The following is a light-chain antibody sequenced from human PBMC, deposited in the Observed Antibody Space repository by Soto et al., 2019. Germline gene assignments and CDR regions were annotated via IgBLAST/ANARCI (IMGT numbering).Light chain of an antibody. Sequence: QSALTQPASVSGSPGQSITISCTGTSSDVGGYHYVSWYQQHPGKAPKLMIYEVSNRPSGVSNRFSGAKSGNTASLTISGLQAEDEADYYGSSYTSSSTRVFGGGTKVTVL. J-gene: IGLJ3*02. V-gene: IGLV2-14*01. CDR1: SSDVGGYHY. CDR3: SSYTSSSTRV. CDR2: EVS.